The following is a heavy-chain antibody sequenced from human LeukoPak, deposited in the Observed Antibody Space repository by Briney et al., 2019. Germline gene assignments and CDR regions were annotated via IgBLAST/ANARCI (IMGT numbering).Heavy chain of an antibody. CDR3: ASGGIAAPYYFDY. Sequence: TLSLTCTVSGVSISSGGYYWSWLRQHPGKGLEWIGYIYYSGSTYYNPSLKSRVTISVDTSKNQFSLKLSSVTAADTAVYYCASGGIAAPYYFDYWGQGALVTVSS. V-gene: IGHV4-31*03. CDR1: GVSISSGGYY. J-gene: IGHJ4*02. CDR2: IYYSGST. D-gene: IGHD6-13*01.